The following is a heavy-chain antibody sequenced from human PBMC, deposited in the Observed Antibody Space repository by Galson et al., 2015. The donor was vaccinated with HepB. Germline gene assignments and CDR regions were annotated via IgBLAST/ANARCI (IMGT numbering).Heavy chain of an antibody. J-gene: IGHJ4*02. CDR1: GYTFTSYA. CDR3: ASVSGYPYY. D-gene: IGHD3-22*01. V-gene: IGHV1-3*01. Sequence: SVKVSCKASGYTFTSYAMHWVRQAPGQRLEWMGWINAGNGNTKYSLKFQGRVTMTRDTSISTAYMELSRLRSDDTAVYYCASVSGYPYYWGQGTLVTVSS. CDR2: INAGNGNT.